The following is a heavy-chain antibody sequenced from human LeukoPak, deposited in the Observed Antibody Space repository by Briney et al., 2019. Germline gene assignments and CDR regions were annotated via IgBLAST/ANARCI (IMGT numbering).Heavy chain of an antibody. D-gene: IGHD3-9*01. CDR3: ARGLTRYRRYYDILTGTRFDY. CDR1: GGSFSGYY. V-gene: IGHV4-34*01. CDR2: INHSGST. Sequence: SETLSLTCAVYGGSFSGYYWSWIRQPPGKGLEWIGGINHSGSTNYNPSLKSRVTISVDTSKNQFSLKLSSVTAADTAVYYCARGLTRYRRYYDILTGTRFDYWGQGTLVTVSS. J-gene: IGHJ4*02.